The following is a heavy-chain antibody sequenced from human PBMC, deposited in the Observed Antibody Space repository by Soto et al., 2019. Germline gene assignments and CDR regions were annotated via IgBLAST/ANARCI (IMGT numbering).Heavy chain of an antibody. Sequence: LRLSCAASGFTFSSYAMSWVRQAPGKGLEWVSAISGSGGSTYYADSVKGRFTISRDNSKNTLYLQMNSLRAEDTAVYYCAKGTPRYYYDSSGFSYWGQGTLVTVSS. D-gene: IGHD3-22*01. J-gene: IGHJ4*02. CDR1: GFTFSSYA. CDR2: ISGSGGST. V-gene: IGHV3-23*01. CDR3: AKGTPRYYYDSSGFSY.